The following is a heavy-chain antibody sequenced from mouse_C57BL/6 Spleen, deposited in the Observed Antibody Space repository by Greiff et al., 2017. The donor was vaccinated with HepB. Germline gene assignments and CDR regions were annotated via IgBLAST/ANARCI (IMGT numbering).Heavy chain of an antibody. CDR3: ARHGNYVRFAY. CDR2: ISGGGGNT. V-gene: IGHV5-9*01. Sequence: EVHLVESGGGLVKPGGSLKLSCAASGFTFSSYTMSWVRQTPEKRLEWVATISGGGGNTYYPDSVKGRFTISRDNAKNTLYLQMSSLRSEDTALYYCARHGNYVRFAYWGQGTLVTVSA. CDR1: GFTFSSYT. D-gene: IGHD2-1*01. J-gene: IGHJ3*01.